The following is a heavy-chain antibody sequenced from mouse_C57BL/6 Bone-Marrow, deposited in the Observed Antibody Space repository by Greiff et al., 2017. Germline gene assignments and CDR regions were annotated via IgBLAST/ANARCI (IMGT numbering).Heavy chain of an antibody. CDR1: GFSLSSYA. D-gene: IGHD1-1*01. V-gene: IGHV2-9-1*01. Sequence: VQLQQSGPGLVAPSQSLSITCPVSGFSLSSYAISWVRQPPGKGLEWLGVIWTGGGTKYNSALKFRLSISKDNSKSQVFLKMNSLQTDDTARYYCARGGYGSRSWFAYWGQGALVTVSA. CDR3: ARGGYGSRSWFAY. J-gene: IGHJ3*01. CDR2: IWTGGGT.